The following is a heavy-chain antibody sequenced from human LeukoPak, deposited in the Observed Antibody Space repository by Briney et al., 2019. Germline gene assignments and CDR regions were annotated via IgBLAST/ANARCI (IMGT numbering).Heavy chain of an antibody. Sequence: PGRSLRLSCAASGFTFSSYGMHWVRQAPGKGLEWVAVISYDRSSKYYEDSVKGRFTISRDNSKNTLYLQMNSLRAEDTAVYYCAKDPDPNYDYVWGSSYFDYWGQGTLVTVSS. V-gene: IGHV3-30*18. CDR2: ISYDRSSK. CDR3: AKDPDPNYDYVWGSSYFDY. D-gene: IGHD3-16*01. CDR1: GFTFSSYG. J-gene: IGHJ4*02.